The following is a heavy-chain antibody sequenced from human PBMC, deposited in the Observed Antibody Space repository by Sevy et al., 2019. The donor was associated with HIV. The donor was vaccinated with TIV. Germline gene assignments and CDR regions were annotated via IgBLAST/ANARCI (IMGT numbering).Heavy chain of an antibody. V-gene: IGHV4-61*01. CDR2: IYYSGST. CDR3: ARDIVVVPAATWYGMDV. D-gene: IGHD2-2*01. Sequence: SETLSLTCTVSGGSVSSGSYYWSWIRQPPGKGLEWIGYIYYSGSTNYNPSLKSRVTISVDTSKNQFSLKLSSVTAAETAVYYCARDIVVVPAATWYGMDVWGQGTTVTVSS. CDR1: GGSVSSGSYY. J-gene: IGHJ6*02.